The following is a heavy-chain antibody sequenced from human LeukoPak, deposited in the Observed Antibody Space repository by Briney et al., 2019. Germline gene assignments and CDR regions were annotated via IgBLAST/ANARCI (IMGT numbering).Heavy chain of an antibody. Sequence: SGTLSLTCAVSGGSITSSNWWSWVRPPPGKGLEWIGEIYHSGSTNYNPSLKSRVTISVDKSKNQFSLKLSSVTAADTAVYYCASWSGNSEASYYWGQGTLVTVSS. D-gene: IGHD4-23*01. V-gene: IGHV4-4*02. CDR2: IYHSGST. CDR1: GGSITSSNW. CDR3: ASWSGNSEASYY. J-gene: IGHJ4*02.